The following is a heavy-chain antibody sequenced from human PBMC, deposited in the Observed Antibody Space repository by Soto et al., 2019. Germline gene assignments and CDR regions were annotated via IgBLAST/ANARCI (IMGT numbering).Heavy chain of an antibody. Sequence: PSETLSLTCTVSGGSISSYYWSWIRQPAGKGMEWIGRIHTTDGTNYNPSLKSRVTKSIDTSNNQFSLKLSSLTAADTAVYYCARAPSSAAGLYFDFWGQGTLVTVS. CDR1: GGSISSYY. V-gene: IGHV4-4*07. CDR2: IHTTDGT. D-gene: IGHD6-13*01. J-gene: IGHJ4*02. CDR3: ARAPSSAAGLYFDF.